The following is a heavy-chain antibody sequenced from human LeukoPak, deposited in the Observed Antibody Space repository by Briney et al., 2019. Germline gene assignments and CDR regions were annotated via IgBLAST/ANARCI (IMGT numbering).Heavy chain of an antibody. CDR3: ARDHGYYDSSGYPAY. CDR1: GFTFSSYA. V-gene: IGHV3-30*04. Sequence: GSLRLSCAASGFTFSSYAMHWVRQAPGKGLEWVAVISYDGSNKYYADSVKGRFTISRDNSKNTLYLQMNSLRAEDTAVYYCARDHGYYDSSGYPAYWGQGTLVTVSS. J-gene: IGHJ4*02. CDR2: ISYDGSNK. D-gene: IGHD3-22*01.